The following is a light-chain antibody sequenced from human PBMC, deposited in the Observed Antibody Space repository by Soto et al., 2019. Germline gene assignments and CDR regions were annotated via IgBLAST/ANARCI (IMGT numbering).Light chain of an antibody. CDR2: DVG. J-gene: IGLJ2*01. CDR3: SSYTTSNTVV. Sequence: QSALTQPASVSGSPGQSITISCTGTSSDVGGYNHVSWYQQHPGKAPKLMIYDVGNRPSGVSNRFSASKSGNTASLTISGLQTEDEGDYYFSSYTTSNTVVFGGGTKVTVL. CDR1: SSDVGGYNH. V-gene: IGLV2-14*01.